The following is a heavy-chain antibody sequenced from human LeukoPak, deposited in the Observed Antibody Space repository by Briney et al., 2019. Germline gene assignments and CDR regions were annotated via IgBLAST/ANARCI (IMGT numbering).Heavy chain of an antibody. CDR2: IYYSGST. CDR3: ARQARENWFDP. V-gene: IGHV4-59*08. Sequence: PSETLSLTCTVSGGSISSYYWSWIRQPPGKGLEWIGYIYYSGSTNYNPSLKSRVTISVDTSKNQFSLKLSSVTATDTAVYYCARQARENWFDPWGQGTLVTVSS. J-gene: IGHJ5*02. CDR1: GGSISSYY.